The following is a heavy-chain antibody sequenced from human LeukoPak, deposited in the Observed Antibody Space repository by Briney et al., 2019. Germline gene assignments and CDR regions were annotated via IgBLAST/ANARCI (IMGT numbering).Heavy chain of an antibody. V-gene: IGHV4-59*08. CDR1: GGSISSYY. J-gene: IGHJ3*02. CDR2: IHYSGST. CDR3: ARATEERAVAGTQGAFDI. Sequence: SETLSLTCTVSGGSISSYYWSWIRQPPGKGLEWIGYIHYSGSTNYNPSLKSRVTISVDTSKNQFSLKLSSVTAAETAVYYCARATEERAVAGTQGAFDIWGQGTMVTVSS. D-gene: IGHD6-19*01.